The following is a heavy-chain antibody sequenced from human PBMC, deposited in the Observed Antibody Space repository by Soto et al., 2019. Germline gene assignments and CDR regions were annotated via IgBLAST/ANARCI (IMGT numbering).Heavy chain of an antibody. D-gene: IGHD6-25*01. Sequence: QVQLQESGPGLVKPSETLSLTCTVSGGSVSSGGYYRSWIRQPPGKGLEWIGYIYYSGSTNYNPSRKSRVTISIDTSKNQFSLKLSSVTAADTAVYYCAREGIAAKYGMSVWGQGTTVTVSS. CDR3: AREGIAAKYGMSV. CDR2: IYYSGST. J-gene: IGHJ6*02. CDR1: GGSVSSGGYY. V-gene: IGHV4-61*08.